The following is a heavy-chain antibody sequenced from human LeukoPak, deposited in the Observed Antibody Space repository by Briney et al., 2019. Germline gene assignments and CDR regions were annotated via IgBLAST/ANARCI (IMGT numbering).Heavy chain of an antibody. V-gene: IGHV3-11*01. CDR3: ARVLSSGYSPFDY. CDR2: ITSTGAII. J-gene: IGHJ4*02. CDR1: GFTFSDYY. D-gene: IGHD3-22*01. Sequence: GGSLRLSCAASGFTFSDYYMTWIRQAPGKGLEWVSHITSTGAIIYYADSVKGRFTIARDNAKNSLSLQMNSLRAEDTAVYFCARVLSSGYSPFDYWGQGILVTVSS.